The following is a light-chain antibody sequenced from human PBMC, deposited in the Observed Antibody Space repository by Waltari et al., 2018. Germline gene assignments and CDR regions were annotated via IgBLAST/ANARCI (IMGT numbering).Light chain of an antibody. V-gene: IGLV2-23*01. CDR3: CSYAGNGAYV. Sequence: QSALTQPASVSGSPGQSITISCTGTSSDIGSYNLVSWYQQHPGKAPKLMIYEGSKRPSGVSHRFSGSKSGNTASLTISGLQAEDEANYYCCSYAGNGAYVFGTGTKVTVL. CDR1: SSDIGSYNL. J-gene: IGLJ1*01. CDR2: EGS.